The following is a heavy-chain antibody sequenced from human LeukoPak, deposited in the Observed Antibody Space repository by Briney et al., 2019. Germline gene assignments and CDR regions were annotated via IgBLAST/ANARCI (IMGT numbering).Heavy chain of an antibody. CDR3: ARVRIAAAAFDP. Sequence: ASVKVSCKASGYTFTGYYMHWVRQAPGRGLEWMGWINPNSGGTNYAQKFQGRVTMTRDTSISTAYMELSRLRSDDTAVYYCARVRIAAAAFDPWGQGTLVTVSS. J-gene: IGHJ5*02. D-gene: IGHD6-13*01. CDR1: GYTFTGYY. CDR2: INPNSGGT. V-gene: IGHV1-2*02.